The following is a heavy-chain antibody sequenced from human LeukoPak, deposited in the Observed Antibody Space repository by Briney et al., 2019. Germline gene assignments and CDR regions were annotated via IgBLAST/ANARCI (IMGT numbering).Heavy chain of an antibody. V-gene: IGHV3-23*01. CDR3: AKGDDSSGWYRVGSYYFDY. CDR2: ISGSGGST. D-gene: IGHD6-19*01. CDR1: GFTFSSYA. J-gene: IGHJ4*02. Sequence: GGSLRLSCAASGFTFSSYAMSWVRQAPGKGLEWVSAISGSGGSTYYADSVKGRFTISRDNSKNTLYLQMNSLRAGDTAVYYCAKGDDSSGWYRVGSYYFDYWGQGTLVTVSS.